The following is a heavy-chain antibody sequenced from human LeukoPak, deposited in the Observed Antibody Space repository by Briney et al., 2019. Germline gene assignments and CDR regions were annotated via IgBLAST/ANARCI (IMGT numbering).Heavy chain of an antibody. J-gene: IGHJ6*02. V-gene: IGHV1-46*01. D-gene: IGHD3-10*01. CDR2: INPSGGST. CDR1: GYTFTSYY. Sequence: ASVKVSCKASGYTFTSYYMHWVRQAPGQGLEWMGIINPSGGSTSYAQKFQGRVTMTRDTSTSTVYMELSSLRSEDTAVYYCAANLWFGESYGGYYYYYGMDVWGQGTTVTVSS. CDR3: AANLWFGESYGGYYYYYGMDV.